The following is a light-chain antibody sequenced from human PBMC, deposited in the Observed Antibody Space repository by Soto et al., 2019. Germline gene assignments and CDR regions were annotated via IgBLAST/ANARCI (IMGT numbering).Light chain of an antibody. CDR3: QQYGSSGWT. J-gene: IGKJ1*01. Sequence: EIVLTQSPGTLSLSPGERATLSCRASQSVRSIYLAWYQQKPGQAPRLLIYGASSRATGIPDRFSGSGSGTDFTLTISRLEPEDFAVYYCQQYGSSGWTFGQGTKVEI. V-gene: IGKV3-20*01. CDR1: QSVRSIY. CDR2: GAS.